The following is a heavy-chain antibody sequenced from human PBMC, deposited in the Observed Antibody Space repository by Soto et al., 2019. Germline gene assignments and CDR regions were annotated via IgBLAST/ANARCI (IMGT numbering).Heavy chain of an antibody. CDR3: ARVLYGSGTNWFDP. D-gene: IGHD3-10*01. CDR2: ISISGTSV. Sequence: QVQLVESGGGLVKPGGSLRLSCTASGFTFSDYYMGWIRQAPGDGLEYMSYISISGTSVYYADSVKGRFTISRDNTRNSLYLQMNSRSAEDTAMYYCARVLYGSGTNWFDPWGQGALVTVSS. V-gene: IGHV3-11*01. J-gene: IGHJ5*02. CDR1: GFTFSDYY.